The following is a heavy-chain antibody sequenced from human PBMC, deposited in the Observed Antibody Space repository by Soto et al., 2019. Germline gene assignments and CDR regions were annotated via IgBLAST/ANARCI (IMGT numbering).Heavy chain of an antibody. J-gene: IGHJ6*02. D-gene: IGHD4-17*01. V-gene: IGHV1-18*01. Sequence: QVQLVQSGAEVKKPGASVKVSCKASGYTFTSYGISWVRQAPGQGLEWMGWISAYNGNTNYAQKLQGRVTMTTDTSTSTAYMELRSLRSDATAVYYCARGTTVVTQLLGYYYDGMDVWGQGTTVTVSS. CDR3: ARGTTVVTQLLGYYYDGMDV. CDR1: GYTFTSYG. CDR2: ISAYNGNT.